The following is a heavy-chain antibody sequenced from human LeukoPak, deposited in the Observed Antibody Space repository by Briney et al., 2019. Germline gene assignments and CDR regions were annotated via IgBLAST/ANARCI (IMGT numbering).Heavy chain of an antibody. J-gene: IGHJ4*02. CDR3: ARDPPTGGLSY. Sequence: SETLSLTCTVSGGSISSYYWSWIRQPPGKGLEWIGRIYTSGSTNYNPSLKSRVTISVDTSKNQFSLKLSSVTAADTAVYYCARDPPTGGLSYWGQGTLVTVSS. D-gene: IGHD7-27*01. V-gene: IGHV4-4*08. CDR1: GGSISSYY. CDR2: IYTSGST.